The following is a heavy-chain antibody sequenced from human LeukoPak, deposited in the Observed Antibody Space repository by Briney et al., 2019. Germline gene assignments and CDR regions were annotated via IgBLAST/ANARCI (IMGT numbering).Heavy chain of an antibody. Sequence: GESLKISCKGSGYSFTSYWIGWVRQMPGKGLEWMGIIYPGDSDTRYSPSFQGRVTISADKSISTAYLQWSSLKASDTAMYYCARTIVVEPRDYYYGMDVWGQGTTVTVSS. CDR3: ARTIVVEPRDYYYGMDV. CDR1: GYSFTSYW. V-gene: IGHV5-51*01. D-gene: IGHD2-2*01. J-gene: IGHJ6*02. CDR2: IYPGDSDT.